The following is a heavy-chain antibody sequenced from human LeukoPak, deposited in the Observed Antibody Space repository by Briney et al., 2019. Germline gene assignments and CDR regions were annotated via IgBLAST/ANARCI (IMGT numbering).Heavy chain of an antibody. CDR2: INTDGSDT. CDR3: ARVGAVAGTGWFDP. J-gene: IGHJ5*02. CDR1: GFTFSSYW. V-gene: IGHV3-74*01. D-gene: IGHD6-19*01. Sequence: GGSLTLSCAASGFTFSSYWMHWVRQAPGKGLEWVSRINTDGSDTTYADSVKGRFTISRDNAKNTLYLQMSSLRAEDTAVYYCARVGAVAGTGWFDPWGQGTLVTVSS.